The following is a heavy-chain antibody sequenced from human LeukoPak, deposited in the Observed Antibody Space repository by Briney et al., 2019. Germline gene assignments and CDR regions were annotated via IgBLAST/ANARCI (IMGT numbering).Heavy chain of an antibody. CDR3: ARDRSVADPSLGY. Sequence: SETLSLTCTVSGGSISSGSYCWCWIRPPAGKGLEWIGRIYTSGTTNYNPSLTKRVTISADTSKNQFALQLSSVTAAHTAVYYCARDRSVADPSLGYWGQGTLVTVSS. CDR2: IYTSGTT. CDR1: GGSISSGSYC. D-gene: IGHD6-19*01. J-gene: IGHJ4*02. V-gene: IGHV4-61*02.